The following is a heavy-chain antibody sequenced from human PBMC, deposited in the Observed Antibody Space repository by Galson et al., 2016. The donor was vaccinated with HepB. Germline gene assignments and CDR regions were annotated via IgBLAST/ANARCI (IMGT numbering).Heavy chain of an antibody. Sequence: SLRLSCAASGFTFSRYGMNWVRQAPGKGLEWLSYISSTSSYIYYADSVKGRLTISRDNAKNSLYLQMNSLRADDTAVYYCAREDGRGYCTGGSCLLKDGCDIWGQGTLVTVSA. CDR1: GFTFSRYG. J-gene: IGHJ3*02. CDR2: ISSTSSYI. D-gene: IGHD2-15*01. CDR3: AREDGRGYCTGGSCLLKDGCDI. V-gene: IGHV3-21*05.